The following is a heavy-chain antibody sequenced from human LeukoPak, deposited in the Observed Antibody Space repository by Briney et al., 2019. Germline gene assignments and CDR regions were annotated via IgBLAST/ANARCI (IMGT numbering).Heavy chain of an antibody. D-gene: IGHD1-7*01. CDR3: AKDDRYNWKYGFDY. J-gene: IGHJ4*02. CDR1: GFTFSSYG. Sequence: GGSLRLSCAASGFTFSSYGMHWVRQAPGKGLEWVAFIRYDGSNKYYADSVKGRFTISRDNSKNTLYLQMNSLRAGDTAVYYCAKDDRYNWKYGFDYWGQGTLVTVSS. V-gene: IGHV3-30*02. CDR2: IRYDGSNK.